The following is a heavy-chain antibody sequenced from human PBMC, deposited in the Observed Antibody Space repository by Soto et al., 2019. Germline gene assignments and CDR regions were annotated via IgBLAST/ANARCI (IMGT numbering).Heavy chain of an antibody. CDR1: GFTFSSYG. Sequence: QVQLVESGGGVVQPRRSLRLSCAASGFTFSSYGMHWVRQAPGKGLEWVAVISYDGSNKYYADSVKGRFTISRDNSKNTLYLQMNSLRAEDTAVYYCAKGPYYYDSSGYPFDYWGQGTLVTVSS. CDR2: ISYDGSNK. V-gene: IGHV3-30*18. CDR3: AKGPYYYDSSGYPFDY. J-gene: IGHJ4*02. D-gene: IGHD3-22*01.